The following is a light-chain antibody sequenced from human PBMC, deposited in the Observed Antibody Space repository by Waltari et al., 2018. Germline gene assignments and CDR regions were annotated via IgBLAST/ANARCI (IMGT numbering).Light chain of an antibody. CDR3: CSYAGSSTFYV. Sequence: QSALTQPASVSGSPGQSITISCTGTSSDVGSYNLVSWYQQHPGKAPKLMIYEVSKRPSGFSIAFSGSKSGNTASLTISGLQAEDEADYYCCSYAGSSTFYVFGSGTKVTVL. V-gene: IGLV2-23*02. J-gene: IGLJ6*01. CDR2: EVS. CDR1: SSDVGSYNL.